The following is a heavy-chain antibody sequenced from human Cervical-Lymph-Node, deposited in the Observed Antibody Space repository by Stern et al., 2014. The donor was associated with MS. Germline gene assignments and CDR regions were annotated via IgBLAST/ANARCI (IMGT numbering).Heavy chain of an antibody. J-gene: IGHJ4*02. V-gene: IGHV3-33*01. CDR3: ARDLVGSSSWYFDY. CDR2: IWYDGSNK. D-gene: IGHD6-13*01. Sequence: QVQLLESGGGVVQPGRSLRLSCAASGFTFSSYGMHWVRQAPGKGLEWVAVIWYDGSNKYYADSVKGRFTISRDNSKNTLYLQMNSLRAEDTAVYYCARDLVGSSSWYFDYWGQGTLVTVSS. CDR1: GFTFSSYG.